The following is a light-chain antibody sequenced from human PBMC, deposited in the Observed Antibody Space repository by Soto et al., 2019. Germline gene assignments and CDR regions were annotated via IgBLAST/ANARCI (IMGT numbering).Light chain of an antibody. Sequence: EIVLTQSPATLSLSPGERATLSCRASQSIDNYLAWYQQKPGQAPRLLIYDASKRATGIPVRFSGSGSGTDFTLTISSLEPEDFVGYYCQQRSNWPLTFGGGTKVEIK. V-gene: IGKV3-11*01. CDR1: QSIDNY. J-gene: IGKJ4*01. CDR3: QQRSNWPLT. CDR2: DAS.